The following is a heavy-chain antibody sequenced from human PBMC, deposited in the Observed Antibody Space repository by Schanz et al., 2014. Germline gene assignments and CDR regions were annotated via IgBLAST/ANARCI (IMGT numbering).Heavy chain of an antibody. J-gene: IGHJ4*02. D-gene: IGHD6-13*01. CDR1: GFTFSSNA. CDR2: ITSNGGGT. Sequence: EVQLLESGGGLVQPGGSLRLSCAASGFTFSSNAMCWVRQAPGKGLEWVSTITSNGGGTYYADSVKGRFTISRDNAKNTLYLQMNSLRDEDTAVYYCATETYSSSWCFDYWGQGTLVTVSS. V-gene: IGHV3-23*01. CDR3: ATETYSSSWCFDY.